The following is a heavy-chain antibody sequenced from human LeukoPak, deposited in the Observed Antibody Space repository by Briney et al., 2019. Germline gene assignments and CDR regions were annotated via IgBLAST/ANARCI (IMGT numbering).Heavy chain of an antibody. CDR2: IDPTDSDA. D-gene: IGHD6-13*01. J-gene: IGHJ4*02. CDR1: GFRLTTYW. CDR3: ARRARYGISSFPLDF. V-gene: IGHV5-10-1*01. Sequence: PGESLQISCKGFGFRLTTYWISWVRPRPGKGLEWMGMIDPTDSDATYSPSFQGHVTISADQSISTIYLQWSSLKASDTAIYFCARRARYGISSFPLDFWGQGTLVTVSP.